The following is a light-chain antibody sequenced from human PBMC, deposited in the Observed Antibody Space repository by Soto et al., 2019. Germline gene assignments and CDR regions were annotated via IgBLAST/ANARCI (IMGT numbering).Light chain of an antibody. Sequence: EIVSTQSPATLSLSPGERATLSCRASQSVSSYLGWYQQKPGQAPRLLIYDVSNRATGIPARFSGSGSGTDFTLTISSLEPEDFAIYYCQQRTNWPRAFGGGTKVEIK. CDR1: QSVSSY. CDR2: DVS. J-gene: IGKJ4*01. V-gene: IGKV3-11*01. CDR3: QQRTNWPRA.